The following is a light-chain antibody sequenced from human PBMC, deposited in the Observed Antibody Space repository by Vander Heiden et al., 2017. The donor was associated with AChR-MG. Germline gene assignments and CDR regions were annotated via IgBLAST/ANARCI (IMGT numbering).Light chain of an antibody. CDR1: SVRSYY. V-gene: IGLV3-19*01. CDR2: GKN. CDR3: NSRDSSGNHLEV. Sequence: SSQLTQDPAVSVALGQPVRLTCQGDSVRSYYAGWYQQKPGQAPVLVIYGKNNRPSGIPDRCSCASSGNTASSTITGAQAEEEADDYCNSRDSSGNHLEVFGGGTKLTVL. J-gene: IGLJ2*01.